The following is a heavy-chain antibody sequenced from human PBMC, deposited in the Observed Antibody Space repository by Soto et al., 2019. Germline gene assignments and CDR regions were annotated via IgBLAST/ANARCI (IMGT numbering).Heavy chain of an antibody. Sequence: GASVKVSCKASGYTLTSYGISWVRQEPGQGLEWMGWISAYNGNTNYAQKLQGRVTMTTDTSTSTAYMELRSLRSDDTAVYYCARTTFSDSSGYYCHWGQGTLVTVSS. CDR3: ARTTFSDSSGYYCH. V-gene: IGHV1-18*01. J-gene: IGHJ4*02. D-gene: IGHD3-22*01. CDR2: ISAYNGNT. CDR1: GYTLTSYG.